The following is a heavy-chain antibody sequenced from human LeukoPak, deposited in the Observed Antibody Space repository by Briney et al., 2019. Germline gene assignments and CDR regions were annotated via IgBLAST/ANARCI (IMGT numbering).Heavy chain of an antibody. Sequence: SETLSLTCTVSGGSISSSSYYWGWIRQPPGKGLEWIGSIYYSGSTYYNPSLKSRVTISVDTSKNQFSLKLSSVTAADTAVYYCARCAGYCSSTSCAYYYYYYMDVWGKGTTVTISS. CDR1: GGSISSSSYY. V-gene: IGHV4-39*01. D-gene: IGHD2-2*01. J-gene: IGHJ6*03. CDR2: IYYSGST. CDR3: ARCAGYCSSTSCAYYYYYYMDV.